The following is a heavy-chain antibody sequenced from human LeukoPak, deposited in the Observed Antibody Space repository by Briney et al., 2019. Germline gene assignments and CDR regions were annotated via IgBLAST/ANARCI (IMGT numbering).Heavy chain of an antibody. CDR1: GFTFSSYG. D-gene: IGHD2-15*01. CDR3: ARDPFPQYCSGGSCYSPQTYGMDV. CDR2: ILYDGINR. V-gene: IGHV3-33*08. Sequence: GGSLRLSCAASGFTFSSYGMHWVCQAPGKGLEWVAVILYDGINRYYADSVKGRFTISRDNSKNMLYLEMNNLRAEDTAVYYCARDPFPQYCSGGSCYSPQTYGMDVWGQGTTVTVSS. J-gene: IGHJ6*02.